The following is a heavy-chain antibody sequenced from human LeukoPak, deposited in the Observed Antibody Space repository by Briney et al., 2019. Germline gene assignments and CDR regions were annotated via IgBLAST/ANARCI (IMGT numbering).Heavy chain of an antibody. D-gene: IGHD6-19*01. Sequence: PGGSLRPSCAASGFTFSSYEMNWVRQAPGKGLEWVSYISSSGSTTYYADSVKGRFTISRDNAKNSLYLQMNSLRAEDTAVYYCARDLGIAVAGIFDYWGQGTLVTVSS. CDR1: GFTFSSYE. CDR2: ISSSGSTT. J-gene: IGHJ4*02. CDR3: ARDLGIAVAGIFDY. V-gene: IGHV3-48*03.